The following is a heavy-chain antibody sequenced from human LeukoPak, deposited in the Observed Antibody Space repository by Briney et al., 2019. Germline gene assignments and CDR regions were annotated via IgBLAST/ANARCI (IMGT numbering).Heavy chain of an antibody. Sequence: SGGSLRLSCAASGFTFDDYAMHWVRQAPGKGLEWVSGISWNSGSIGYADSVKGRFTISRDNAKNSLYLQMNSLRAEDTAVYYCARVSYDILTGYDLYYFDYWGQGTLVTVSS. CDR1: GFTFDDYA. V-gene: IGHV3-9*01. CDR3: ARVSYDILTGYDLYYFDY. CDR2: ISWNSGSI. D-gene: IGHD3-9*01. J-gene: IGHJ4*02.